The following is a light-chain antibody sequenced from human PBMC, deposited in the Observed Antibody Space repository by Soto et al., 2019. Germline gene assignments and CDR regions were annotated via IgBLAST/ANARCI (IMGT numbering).Light chain of an antibody. J-gene: IGLJ2*01. Sequence: SSELTQPLSVSVALGQTASITCGGNNIGSKNVHWYQQKPGQAPVLVIYRDTNRPSGIRERVSSSNSGNTAAMTIRKAQAGDDSDYYCQVWNSNTGVFGGGTKVTVL. CDR3: QVWNSNTGV. V-gene: IGLV3-9*01. CDR2: RDT. CDR1: NIGSKN.